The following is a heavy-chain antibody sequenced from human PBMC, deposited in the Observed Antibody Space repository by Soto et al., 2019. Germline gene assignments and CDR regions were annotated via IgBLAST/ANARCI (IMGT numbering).Heavy chain of an antibody. J-gene: IGHJ4*02. D-gene: IGHD1-26*01. V-gene: IGHV3-30-3*01. CDR2: ISYDGSNK. Sequence: QVQLVESGGGVVQPGRSLRLSCAASGFTFSNYAMHWVRQAPGKGLEWVAVISYDGSNKYYADSVKGRFTISRDNSKNTLYLQMRSLRADDPAVYYCARVGSGGGCAYHADGLDYWGQGTPVTVSS. CDR1: GFTFSNYA. CDR3: ARVGSGGGCAYHADGLDY.